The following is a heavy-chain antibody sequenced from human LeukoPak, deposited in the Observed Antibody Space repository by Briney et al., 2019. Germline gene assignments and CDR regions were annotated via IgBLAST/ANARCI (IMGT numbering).Heavy chain of an antibody. CDR2: INHGGVT. CDR3: ARGGGVVSATRDFDY. V-gene: IGHV4-34*01. CDR1: GASFTGYY. J-gene: IGHJ4*02. Sequence: SETLSLTCAVSGASFTGYYWSWIRQTPGKGLEWVREINHGGVTKYNPSLKSRVTISLDTSKNQFSLEMSSVTAADTAFYFCARGGGVVSATRDFDYWGQGTLVTVSS. D-gene: IGHD2-15*01.